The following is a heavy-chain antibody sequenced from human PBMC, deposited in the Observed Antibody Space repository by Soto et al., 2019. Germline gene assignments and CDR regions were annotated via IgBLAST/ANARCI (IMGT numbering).Heavy chain of an antibody. V-gene: IGHV4-38-2*02. CDR3: AREGAYSSGCFDY. J-gene: IGHJ4*02. Sequence: SETLSLTCAFSGYSLSSGYYWGWIRQPPGKGLEWIGSIYHSGSTYYNPSLKSRVTISVDTSKNQFSLKLSSVTAADTAVYYCAREGAYSSGCFDYWGQGTLVTVSS. CDR2: IYHSGST. D-gene: IGHD6-19*01. CDR1: GYSLSSGYY.